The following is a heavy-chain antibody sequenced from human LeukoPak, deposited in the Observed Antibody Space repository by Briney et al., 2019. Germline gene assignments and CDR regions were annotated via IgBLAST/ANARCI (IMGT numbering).Heavy chain of an antibody. CDR1: GGSISSSSYY. Sequence: SETLSLTCTVSGGSISSSSYYWGWIRQPPGKGLEWIGSIYYSGSTYYNPSLKSRVTISVDTSKNQFSLKLSSVTAADTAVYYCARNAYYYDSSGYHYMGDYFDYWGQGTLVTVSS. CDR2: IYYSGST. D-gene: IGHD3-22*01. CDR3: ARNAYYYDSSGYHYMGDYFDY. J-gene: IGHJ4*02. V-gene: IGHV4-39*01.